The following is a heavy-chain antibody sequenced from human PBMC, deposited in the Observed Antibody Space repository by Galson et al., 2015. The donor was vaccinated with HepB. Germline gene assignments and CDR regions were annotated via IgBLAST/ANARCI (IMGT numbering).Heavy chain of an antibody. Sequence: SLRLSCAASGFTFRNYAMSWVRQAPGKGLEWMAVISSDGSNKHYVDSVKGRFTISRDNSKNTLYLQTNSLRAEDTAVYYCARDFHDILTTVTSGGMDVWGQGTTVTVSS. CDR2: ISSDGSNK. CDR3: ARDFHDILTTVTSGGMDV. D-gene: IGHD3-9*01. V-gene: IGHV3-30*04. J-gene: IGHJ6*02. CDR1: GFTFRNYA.